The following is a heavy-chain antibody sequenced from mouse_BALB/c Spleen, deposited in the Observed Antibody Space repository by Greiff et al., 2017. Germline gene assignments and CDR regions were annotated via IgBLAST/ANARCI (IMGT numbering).Heavy chain of an antibody. CDR3: ARQRYDWYFDV. CDR2: ISSGGSYT. Sequence: EVQGVESGGDLVKPGGSLKLSCAASGFTFSSYGMSWVRQTPDKRLEWVATISSGGSYTYYPDSVKGRFTISRDNAKNTLYLQMSSLKSEDTAMYYCARQRYDWYFDVWGAGTTVTVSS. CDR1: GFTFSSYG. V-gene: IGHV5-6*01. J-gene: IGHJ1*01. D-gene: IGHD2-14*01.